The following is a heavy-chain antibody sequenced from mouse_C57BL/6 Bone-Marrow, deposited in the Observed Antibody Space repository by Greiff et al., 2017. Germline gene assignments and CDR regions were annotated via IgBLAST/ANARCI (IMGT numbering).Heavy chain of an antibody. CDR1: GFTFSRYG. J-gene: IGHJ3*01. V-gene: IGHV5-6*01. CDR2: LSSGGSYT. CDR3: ARHGYYGNPFAY. D-gene: IGHD2-1*01. Sequence: EVKLVESGGDLVKPGGSLKLSCAASGFTFSRYGLSWVRQTPDKRLAWVATLSSGGSYTYYPDSVKGRFTISRDNTKNTLYLQMSSLKSEDTAMYYCARHGYYGNPFAYWGQETLVTVSA.